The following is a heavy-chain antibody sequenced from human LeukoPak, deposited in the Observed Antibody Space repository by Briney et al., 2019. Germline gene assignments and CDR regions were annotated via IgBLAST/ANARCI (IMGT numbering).Heavy chain of an antibody. J-gene: IGHJ4*02. CDR3: ARGHAPRPFDY. V-gene: IGHV4-4*02. CDR2: IYHSGST. CDR1: GGSISSNNW. Sequence: SETLSLTCAVSGGSISSNNWWSWVRQPPGKGLEWIGEIYHSGSTNYNPSLKSRVTISIDKSKSQFSLKLSSVTAADTAVYYCARGHAPRPFDYWGQGTLVTVSS.